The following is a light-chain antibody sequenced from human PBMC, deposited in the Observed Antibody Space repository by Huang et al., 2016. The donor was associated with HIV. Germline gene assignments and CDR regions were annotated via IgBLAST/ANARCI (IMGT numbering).Light chain of an antibody. V-gene: IGKV3-20*01. CDR3: QQYGSSPRT. J-gene: IGKJ4*01. CDR2: GAS. CDR1: QSVSSSY. Sequence: IVSTQSPGTLSLSPEERATLSCRASQSVSSSYLAWYQQKPGQAPRLRIYGASSRATGVPDRFSGSGSGRDFTLTISRLQPEEFAVYYCQQYGSSPRTFGGGTHVEIK.